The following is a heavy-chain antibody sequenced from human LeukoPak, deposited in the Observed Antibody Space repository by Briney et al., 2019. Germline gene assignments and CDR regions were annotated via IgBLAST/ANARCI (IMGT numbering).Heavy chain of an antibody. V-gene: IGHV4-59*01. J-gene: IGHJ4*02. CDR1: GGSIRSYY. CDR2: IYYSGST. Sequence: SETLPLTCTVSGGSIRSYYWSWIRQPPGKGLEWIGYIYYSGSTNYNPSLKSRVTISVDTSKNQFSLKLSSVTAADTAVYYCARELQYYFDYWGQGTLVTVSS. CDR3: ARELQYYFDY.